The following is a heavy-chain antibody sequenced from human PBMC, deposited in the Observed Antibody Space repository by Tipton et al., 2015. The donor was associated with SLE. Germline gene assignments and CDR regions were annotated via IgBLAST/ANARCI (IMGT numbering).Heavy chain of an antibody. CDR2: MYITGNS. V-gene: IGHV4-4*07. D-gene: IGHD6-13*01. CDR3: ARDGPLIAASCTRTGEDPFDI. Sequence: TLSLTCIVSGAPISSYYWSWIRQPAGKGREWIGRMYITGNSKYNPPLRSRVTMSVDTSKNEFSLKMTSVTAADTAVYYCARDGPLIAASCTRTGEDPFDIWGQGRMVIVS. CDR1: GAPISSYY. J-gene: IGHJ3*02.